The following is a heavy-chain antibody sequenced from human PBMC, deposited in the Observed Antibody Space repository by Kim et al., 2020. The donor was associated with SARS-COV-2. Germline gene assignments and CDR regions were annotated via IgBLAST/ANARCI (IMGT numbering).Heavy chain of an antibody. CDR1: GFPFSSYW. CDR2: INQDGSQI. Sequence: GSLRLSCAVSGFPFSSYWVSWLRQAPGKGLEWVANINQDGSQIYYVDSVMGRFTISRDNAKNLLYLHMNTLRAEDTAVYYCARDNRALFDSWGQGTLVTVSS. V-gene: IGHV3-7*03. D-gene: IGHD3-10*01. J-gene: IGHJ4*02. CDR3: ARDNRALFDS.